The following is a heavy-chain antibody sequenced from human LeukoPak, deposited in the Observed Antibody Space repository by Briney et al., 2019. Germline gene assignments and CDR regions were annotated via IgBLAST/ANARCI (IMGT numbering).Heavy chain of an antibody. CDR1: GFTFSSYS. CDR3: ARDLSSSGWYGEYYYYGMDV. J-gene: IGHJ6*02. V-gene: IGHV3-48*02. Sequence: GGSLRLSCAASGFTFSSYSMNWVRQAPGKGLEWVSYISSSSSTIYYADSVKGRFTISRDNAKNSLYLQMNSLRDEDTAVYYCARDLSSSGWYGEYYYYGMDVWGQGTTVTVSS. CDR2: ISSSSSTI. D-gene: IGHD6-19*01.